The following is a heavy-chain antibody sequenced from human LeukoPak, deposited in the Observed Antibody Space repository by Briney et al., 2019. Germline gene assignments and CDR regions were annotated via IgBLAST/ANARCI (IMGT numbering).Heavy chain of an antibody. CDR2: IWFDGSDK. CDR3: ARVGSRGYYFDY. V-gene: IGHV3-33*01. Sequence: SGRSLRLSCAASGFTFTSYDMHWVRQAPGKGLEWVAIIWFDGSDKYYADSVKGRFTISRDNANNSLYLQMNSLTAEDTAVFYCARVGSRGYYFDYWGQGTLVSVSS. D-gene: IGHD1-26*01. J-gene: IGHJ4*02. CDR1: GFTFTSYD.